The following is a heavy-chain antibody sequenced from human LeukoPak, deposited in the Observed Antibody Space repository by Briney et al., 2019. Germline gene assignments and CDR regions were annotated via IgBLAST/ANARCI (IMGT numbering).Heavy chain of an antibody. CDR1: GYTLTDFF. V-gene: IGHV1-2*02. CDR2: INPNSGVT. J-gene: IGHJ3*02. D-gene: IGHD3-22*01. Sequence: ASVKVSCKASGYTLTDFFMHWVRQAPGQGLEWIGWINPNSGVTNYAQKFQGRVTMTRDTSISTAYMELSRLRSGDTAVYYCARSDYYDSSGYYAEAFDIWGQGTMVTVSS. CDR3: ARSDYYDSSGYYAEAFDI.